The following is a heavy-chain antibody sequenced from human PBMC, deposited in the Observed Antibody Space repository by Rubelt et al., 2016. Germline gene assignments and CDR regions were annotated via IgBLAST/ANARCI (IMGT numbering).Heavy chain of an antibody. CDR3: TRGSYGY. J-gene: IGHJ4*02. D-gene: IGHD5-18*01. CDR2: IKSKTDGGTT. V-gene: IGHV3-15*07. Sequence: EVQLVESGGALVQPGGSLKLSCAASGFTFSGSVMHWVRQASGKGLEWVGRIKSKTDGGTTDYAAPVKGRFTISRENQKNTRYLKMNSPKTEDTAVYYCTRGSYGYWGQGTLVTVSS. CDR1: GFTFSGSV.